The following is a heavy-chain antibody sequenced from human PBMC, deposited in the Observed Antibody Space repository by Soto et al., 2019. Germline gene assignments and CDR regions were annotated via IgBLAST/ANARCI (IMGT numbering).Heavy chain of an antibody. CDR2: IIPIFGTA. CDR1: GGTFSSYA. Sequence: QVQLVQSGAEVKKPGSSVKVSCKASGGTFSSYAISWVRQAPGQGLEWMGGIIPIFGTANYAQKFQGRVTITADESTSTAYMELSSLRSEDTAVYYCAGKRITMIVVVIGDHYYYGMDVWGQGTTVTVSS. V-gene: IGHV1-69*12. J-gene: IGHJ6*02. CDR3: AGKRITMIVVVIGDHYYYGMDV. D-gene: IGHD3-22*01.